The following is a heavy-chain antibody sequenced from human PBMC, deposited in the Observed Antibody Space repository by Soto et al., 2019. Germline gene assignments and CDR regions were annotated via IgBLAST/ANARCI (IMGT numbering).Heavy chain of an antibody. V-gene: IGHV3-30*18. J-gene: IGHJ4*02. CDR2: ISYEGTNK. Sequence: PGGSLRLSCAASGFTFSSSVMHWVRQAPGKGLEWVAVISYEGTNKYYADSVKGRFTISRDNSKNTLYLQMNSLRGEDTGVYYCAKEFHTWNYFDYWGQGTLVTVSS. D-gene: IGHD1-20*01. CDR3: AKEFHTWNYFDY. CDR1: GFTFSSSV.